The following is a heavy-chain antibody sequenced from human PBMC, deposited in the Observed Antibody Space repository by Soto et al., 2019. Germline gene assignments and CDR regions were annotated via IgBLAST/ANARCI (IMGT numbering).Heavy chain of an antibody. Sequence: GGSLRLSCAASGFTFSNAWMSWVRQAPGKGLEWVGRIKRKTDGGTTDYAAPVKGRFTISRDDSKNTLYLQMNSLKTEDTAVYYCTTLYGPDAFDIWGQGTMVTVSS. CDR3: TTLYGPDAFDI. CDR2: IKRKTDGGTT. CDR1: GFTFSNAW. D-gene: IGHD2-2*02. J-gene: IGHJ3*02. V-gene: IGHV3-15*01.